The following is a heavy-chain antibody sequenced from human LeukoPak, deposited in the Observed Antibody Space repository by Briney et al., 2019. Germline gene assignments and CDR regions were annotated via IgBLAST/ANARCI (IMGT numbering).Heavy chain of an antibody. V-gene: IGHV3-7*01. J-gene: IGHJ3*01. D-gene: IGHD3-22*01. Sequence: GGSLRLSCAASGFTFSSYWMIWVRQAPGKGPEWVANIKPDGSVKYYVDSVQGRFTISRDNAKNSLYLQLNSQRAEDTAVYYCARDASYYDSSGYYDAFDVWGQGTMVTVSS. CDR3: ARDASYYDSSGYYDAFDV. CDR2: IKPDGSVK. CDR1: GFTFSSYW.